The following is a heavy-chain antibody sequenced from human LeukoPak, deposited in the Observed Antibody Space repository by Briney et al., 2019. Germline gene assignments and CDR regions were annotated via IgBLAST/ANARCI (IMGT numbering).Heavy chain of an antibody. D-gene: IGHD2-2*01. CDR3: AIHIVVVPAAKKKNWFDP. V-gene: IGHV4-34*01. CDR1: GGSFSGYY. J-gene: IGHJ5*02. CDR2: INHSGST. Sequence: SETLSLTCTVSGGSFSGYYWSWIRQPPGKGLEWIGEINHSGSTNYNPSLKSRVTISVDTSKNQFSLKLSSVTAADTAVYYCAIHIVVVPAAKKKNWFDPWGQGTLVTVSP.